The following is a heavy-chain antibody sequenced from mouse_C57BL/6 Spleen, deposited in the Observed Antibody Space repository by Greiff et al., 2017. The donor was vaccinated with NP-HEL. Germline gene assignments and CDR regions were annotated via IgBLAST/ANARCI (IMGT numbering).Heavy chain of an antibody. J-gene: IGHJ4*01. CDR3: ARDTTVVARMDY. CDR2: ISSGSSTI. V-gene: IGHV5-17*01. Sequence: EVKVVESGGGLVKPGGSLKLSCAASGFTFSDYGMHWVRQAPEKGLEWVAYISSGSSTIYYADTVKGRFTISRDNAKNTLFLQMTSLRSEDTAMYYCARDTTVVARMDYWGQGTSVTVSS. D-gene: IGHD1-1*01. CDR1: GFTFSDYG.